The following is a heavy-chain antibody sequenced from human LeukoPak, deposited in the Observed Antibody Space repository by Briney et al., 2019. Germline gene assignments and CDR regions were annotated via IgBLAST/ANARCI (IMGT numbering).Heavy chain of an antibody. CDR3: ARGTDYGDYFDY. J-gene: IGHJ4*02. CDR1: GFTFDDYG. V-gene: IGHV3-20*04. D-gene: IGHD4-17*01. CDR2: INWNGGST. Sequence: GGPLRLSCAASGFTFDDYGMSWVRQAPGKGLELVSGINWNGGSTGYADSVKGRFTISRDNAKNSMYLQMNSLRAEDTALYYCARGTDYGDYFDYWGQGTLVTVSS.